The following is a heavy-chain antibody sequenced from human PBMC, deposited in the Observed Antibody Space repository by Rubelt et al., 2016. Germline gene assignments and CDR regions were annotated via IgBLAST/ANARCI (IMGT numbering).Heavy chain of an antibody. V-gene: IGHV4-34*01. D-gene: IGHD3-22*01. CDR2: INHSGST. J-gene: IGHJ4*02. Sequence: QVQLQQWGAGLLKPSETLSLTCAVYGGSFSGYYWSWIRQPPGKGLEWIGEINHSGSTNYNPSLKSRVTISVETSKSPFCLKLSAVTAAEPAVYYCARGKEGLGVTMMDYWGQGTLVTVSS. CDR1: GGSFSGYY. CDR3: ARGKEGLGVTMMDY.